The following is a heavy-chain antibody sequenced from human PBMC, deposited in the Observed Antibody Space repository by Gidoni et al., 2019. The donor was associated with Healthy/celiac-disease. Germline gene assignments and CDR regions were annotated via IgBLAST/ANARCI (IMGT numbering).Heavy chain of an antibody. CDR3: AKAYCGGDCILWYFDL. CDR1: GFTFRNYA. J-gene: IGHJ2*01. Sequence: EVQVLESGGGLVQPGGSLRLSCAASGFTFRNYAMRWVRQAPGKGLELGSGISDSSGSTYYADSVKGRFTISRDNSKNTLYLQMNSLRAEDTALYYCAKAYCGGDCILWYFDLWGRGTLVTVSS. CDR2: ISDSSGST. D-gene: IGHD2-21*02. V-gene: IGHV3-23*01.